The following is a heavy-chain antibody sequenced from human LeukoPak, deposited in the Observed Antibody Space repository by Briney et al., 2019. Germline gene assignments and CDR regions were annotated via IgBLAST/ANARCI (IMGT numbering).Heavy chain of an antibody. J-gene: IGHJ4*02. V-gene: IGHV3-7*01. CDR1: GFTFSSYW. D-gene: IGHD2/OR15-2a*01. CDR2: IKHDAREK. Sequence: GGSLRLSCTASGFTFSSYWMTWVRQAPGKGLEWVANIKHDAREKYYVDSVKGRFTISRDNAKNPLYLQMNSLRAEDTALYYCAKSAFPADYWGQGTLVTVSS. CDR3: AKSAFPADY.